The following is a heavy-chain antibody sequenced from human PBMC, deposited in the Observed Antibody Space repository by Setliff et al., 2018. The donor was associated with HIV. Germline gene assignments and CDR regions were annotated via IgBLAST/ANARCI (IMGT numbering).Heavy chain of an antibody. V-gene: IGHV3-21*01. CDR1: GFTFSTYS. CDR2: ISSSSRSK. Sequence: GGSLRLSCEASGFTFSTYSMNWVRQAPGKGLEWVSSISSSSRSKYCADSVKGRFTISRDNAKNSLYLQMNSLTAEDTAVYYCATDRAWGQGTLVTVSS. J-gene: IGHJ4*02. CDR3: ATDRA.